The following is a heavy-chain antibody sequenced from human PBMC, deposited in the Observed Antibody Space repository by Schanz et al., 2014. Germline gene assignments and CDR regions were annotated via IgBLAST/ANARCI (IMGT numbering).Heavy chain of an antibody. J-gene: IGHJ5*02. V-gene: IGHV3-23*01. CDR3: TRDVRLDRRGNWFDP. CDR1: GFTFSTSA. Sequence: DVHLLESGGGLVPPGGSLRLSCAASGFTFSTSAMSWVRQVPGKGLEWVSAILGLASTTYYADSVKGRFTISRDNSKNLLYLQMNSLRAEDTAVYYCTRDVRLDRRGNWFDPWGQGTLVTVSS. CDR2: ILGLASTT. D-gene: IGHD1-1*01.